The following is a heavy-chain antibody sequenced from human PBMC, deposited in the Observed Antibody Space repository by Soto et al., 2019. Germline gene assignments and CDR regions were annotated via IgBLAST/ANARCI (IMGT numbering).Heavy chain of an antibody. CDR1: GYTFTSYP. J-gene: IGHJ4*02. D-gene: IGHD2-15*01. Sequence: ASVKVSCKASGYTFTSYPMHWVRQAPGQRLEWMGWINAGNGNTRYSQRFQGRVTITRDTSASTAYMELSSLRSEDTAVYYCARDNCSGGSCYSGCGYWGQGTRVTVSS. V-gene: IGHV1-3*01. CDR3: ARDNCSGGSCYSGCGY. CDR2: INAGNGNT.